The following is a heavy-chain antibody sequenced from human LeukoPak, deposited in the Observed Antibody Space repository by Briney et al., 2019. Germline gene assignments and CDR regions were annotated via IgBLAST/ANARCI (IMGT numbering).Heavy chain of an antibody. Sequence: PSQTLSLTCTVSGGSISSGSYYWSWIRQPAGKGLEWIGRIYTSGSTNYNPSLKSRDTISVDTSKNQFSLKLSSVTAADTAVYYCASRGYSSGWYDYWGQGTLVTVSS. CDR3: ASRGYSSGWYDY. CDR1: GGSISSGSYY. CDR2: IYTSGST. J-gene: IGHJ4*02. D-gene: IGHD6-19*01. V-gene: IGHV4-61*02.